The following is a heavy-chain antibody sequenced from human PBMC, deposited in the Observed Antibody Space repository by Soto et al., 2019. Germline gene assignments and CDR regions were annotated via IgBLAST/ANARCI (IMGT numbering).Heavy chain of an antibody. D-gene: IGHD2-2*01. V-gene: IGHV4-59*01. J-gene: IGHJ6*02. CDR2: IYYSGST. CDR3: ARDRRSSTPYYYYYGMDV. CDR1: GGSISSYD. Sequence: PSETLSLTCTVSGGSISSYDWSWIRQPPGEGLEWIGYIYYSGSTNYNPSLKSRVTISVDTSKNQFSLKLSSVTAADTAVYYCARDRRSSTPYYYYYGMDVWGQGTTVTVSS.